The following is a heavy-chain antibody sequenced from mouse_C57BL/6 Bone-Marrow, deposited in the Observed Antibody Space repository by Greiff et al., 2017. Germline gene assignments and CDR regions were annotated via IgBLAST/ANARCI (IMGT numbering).Heavy chain of an antibody. CDR1: GYTFTDYY. Sequence: QVQLQQSGAELVRPGASVKLSCKASGYTFTDYYINWVKQRPGQGLEWIARIYPGSGNTYYNEKFKGKAILTAEKSSSTACIQLSSVTSEDSAVYFCARRGRRDYFDYWGKGTTLTVSS. J-gene: IGHJ2*01. CDR3: ARRGRRDYFDY. V-gene: IGHV1-76*01. D-gene: IGHD6-1*01. CDR2: IYPGSGNT.